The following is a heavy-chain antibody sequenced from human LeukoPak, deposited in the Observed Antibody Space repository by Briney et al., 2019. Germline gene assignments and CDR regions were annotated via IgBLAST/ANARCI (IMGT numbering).Heavy chain of an antibody. Sequence: GRSLGVSRAASGFTFDGYALHWVRQAPGKGLEWVSGIRWNSGNIGYADSVKGRFTISRDNAKNSLYLQMNSLRAEDTALYYCVKVGGVARGGWSGFDPQGQGT. D-gene: IGHD6-6*01. J-gene: IGHJ5*02. CDR3: VKVGGVARGGWSGFDP. V-gene: IGHV3-9*01. CDR2: IRWNSGNI. CDR1: GFTFDGYA.